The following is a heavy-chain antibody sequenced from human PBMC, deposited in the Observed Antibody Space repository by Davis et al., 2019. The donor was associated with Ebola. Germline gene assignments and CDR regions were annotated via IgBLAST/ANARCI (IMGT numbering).Heavy chain of an antibody. J-gene: IGHJ6*02. V-gene: IGHV1-18*01. CDR1: GYTFTSYG. D-gene: IGHD3-10*01. Sequence: ASVKVSCKASGYTFTSYGLSWVRQAPGQGLEWLGWISGYNGNTNYAQNLQGRVTMTTDTSTSTAYMELRSLRSDDTAVYYCARDRGDSMVQGVNYYGMDVWGQGTTVTVSS. CDR2: ISGYNGNT. CDR3: ARDRGDSMVQGVNYYGMDV.